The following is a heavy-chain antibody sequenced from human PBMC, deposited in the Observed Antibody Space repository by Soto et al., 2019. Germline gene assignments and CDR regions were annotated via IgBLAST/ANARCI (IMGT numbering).Heavy chain of an antibody. CDR3: TRHWLATREFDY. J-gene: IGHJ4*02. Sequence: GSLRLSCAASGFTFSSYSMNWVRQAPGKGLEWVSSISSSSSHIYYADSLKGRFTISRDNAKNSLYLQMNSLRAEDTAVYYCTRHWLATREFDYWGQGTLVTVSS. CDR2: ISSSSSHI. CDR1: GFTFSSYS. V-gene: IGHV3-21*01. D-gene: IGHD1-26*01.